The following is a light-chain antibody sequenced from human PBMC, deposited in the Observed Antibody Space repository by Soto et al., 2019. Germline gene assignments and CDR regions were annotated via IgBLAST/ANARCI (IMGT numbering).Light chain of an antibody. CDR2: GAS. Sequence: ESVLTQSPGPLALSPGERATLSCRASQSVRSDYLAWYQHKPGQAPRLLIHGASSRATGIPDRFSGSGSWTDFTLTISGLEPEDFALYYCQQYGSSPALSFGGGTKVEVK. CDR3: QQYGSSPALS. V-gene: IGKV3-20*01. J-gene: IGKJ4*01. CDR1: QSVRSDY.